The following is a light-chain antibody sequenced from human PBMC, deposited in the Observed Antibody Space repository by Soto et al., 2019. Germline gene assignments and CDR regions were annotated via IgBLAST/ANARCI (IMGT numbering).Light chain of an antibody. CDR1: SSDAGGYNY. V-gene: IGLV2-14*01. CDR2: DVS. J-gene: IGLJ1*01. CDR3: CLYTTSNTRQIV. Sequence: QSVLTQPASVSGSPGQSITISCTGTSSDAGGYNYVSWYQQHPGKAPKFMIYDVSNRPSGVSNRFSGSKSGNTASLTISGLQAEDEADYYCCLYTTSNTRQIVFGTGTKVTVL.